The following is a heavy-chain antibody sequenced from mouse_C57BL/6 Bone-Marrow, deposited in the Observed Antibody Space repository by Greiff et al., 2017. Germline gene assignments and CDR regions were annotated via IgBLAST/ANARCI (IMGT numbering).Heavy chain of an antibody. Sequence: VKLQQSGPGLVQPSQSLSITCTVSGFSLTSYGVHWVRQSPGKGLEWLGVIWSGGSTDYNAAFISRLSISKDNSKSQVFFKMNSLQADDTAIYYCARGGVPLVAYWGQGTLVTVSA. J-gene: IGHJ3*01. CDR3: ARGGVPLVAY. V-gene: IGHV2-2*01. CDR1: GFSLTSYG. D-gene: IGHD1-1*02. CDR2: IWSGGST.